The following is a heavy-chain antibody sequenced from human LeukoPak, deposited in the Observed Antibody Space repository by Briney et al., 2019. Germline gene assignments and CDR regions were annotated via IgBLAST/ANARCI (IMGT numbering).Heavy chain of an antibody. CDR1: GFTFSSYS. D-gene: IGHD1-26*01. Sequence: MAGGSLRLSCAASGFTFSSYSMNWVRQAPGKGLEWVSSISSSSSYIYYADSVKGRFTISRDNAKNSLYLQMNSLRAEDTAVYYCARDLVVGVQGYWGQGTLVTVSS. V-gene: IGHV3-21*01. CDR2: ISSSSSYI. J-gene: IGHJ4*02. CDR3: ARDLVVGVQGY.